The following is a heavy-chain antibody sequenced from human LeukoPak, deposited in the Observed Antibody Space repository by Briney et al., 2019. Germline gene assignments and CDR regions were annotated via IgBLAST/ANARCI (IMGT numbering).Heavy chain of an antibody. V-gene: IGHV4-38-2*02. Sequence: SETLSLTCTVSGYSISNDYYWGWIRQSPGKGLEWIGTTHYSGSTYYNPSLQRRVAMSVDTSKNLLSLNLASVTAADTAVYYCARTRYSSWNYWGQGTLVTVSS. D-gene: IGHD6-19*01. CDR2: THYSGST. CDR1: GYSISNDYY. CDR3: ARTRYSSWNY. J-gene: IGHJ4*02.